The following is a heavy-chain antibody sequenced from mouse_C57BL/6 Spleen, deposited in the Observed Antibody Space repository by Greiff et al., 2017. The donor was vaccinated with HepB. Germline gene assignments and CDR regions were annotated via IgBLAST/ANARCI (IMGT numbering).Heavy chain of an antibody. CDR1: GYTFTSYW. CDR3: ARARITTVNSIDY. V-gene: IGHV1-64*01. Sequence: VQLQQSGAELVKPGASVKLSCKASGYTFTSYWMHWVKQRPGQGLEWIGMIHPNSGSTNYNEKFKSKATLTVDKSSSTAYMQLSSLTSEDSAVYYCARARITTVNSIDYWGQGTTLTVSS. CDR2: IHPNSGST. J-gene: IGHJ2*01. D-gene: IGHD1-1*01.